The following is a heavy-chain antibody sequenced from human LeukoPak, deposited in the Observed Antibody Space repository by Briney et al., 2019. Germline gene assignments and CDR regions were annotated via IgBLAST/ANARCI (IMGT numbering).Heavy chain of an antibody. D-gene: IGHD3-22*01. CDR3: AREDYYDSSGYPVT. CDR2: INPNNGGT. Sequence: ASVKVSCKASGYTFTGYYMHWVRQAPGLGLEWMGWINPNNGGTNYAQKFPGRVTMTRDTSISTAYMELSRLRSDDTAVYYCAREDYYDSSGYPVTWGQGTLVTVSS. J-gene: IGHJ5*02. V-gene: IGHV1-2*02. CDR1: GYTFTGYY.